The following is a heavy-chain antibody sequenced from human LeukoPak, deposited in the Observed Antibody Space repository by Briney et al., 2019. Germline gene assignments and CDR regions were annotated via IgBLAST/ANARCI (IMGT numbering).Heavy chain of an antibody. V-gene: IGHV1-69*13. Sequence: ASVKVSCKASGGTFSSYAISWVRQAPGQGLEWMGGIIPIFGTANYAQKFQGRVTITADESTSTAYMELSSLRSEDTAVYYCARDSGYSGYDPPLAFDIWGQGTMVTVSS. CDR1: GGTFSSYA. CDR2: IIPIFGTA. CDR3: ARDSGYSGYDPPLAFDI. D-gene: IGHD5-12*01. J-gene: IGHJ3*02.